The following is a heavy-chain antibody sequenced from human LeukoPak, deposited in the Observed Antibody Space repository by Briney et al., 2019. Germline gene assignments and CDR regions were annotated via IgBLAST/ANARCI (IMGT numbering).Heavy chain of an antibody. CDR1: GYRLTSNW. CDR3: LRFALNSSRDH. CDR2: IFPRYSDA. J-gene: IGHJ5*02. Sequence: GESLMISCKISGYRLTSNWFGWVRHVPGKGLEWMGRIFPRYSDAKYSPSLQGQVTFSVDASISTSSLQLSGLSASDTAMYYCLRFALNSSRDHWGQGALVTVSS. V-gene: IGHV5-51*01. D-gene: IGHD6-13*01.